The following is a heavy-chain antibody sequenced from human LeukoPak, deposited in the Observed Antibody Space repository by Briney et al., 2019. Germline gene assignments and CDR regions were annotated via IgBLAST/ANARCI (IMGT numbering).Heavy chain of an antibody. CDR1: GLSSSSTT. CDR2: SGTDGDT. Sequence: GGSLRLSCAASGLSSSSTTMNRVRQAPGKGLERVSASGTDGDTYYADSVQGRFTISRDNSRNTLYLQMTSLRADDTAVYYCAKKTPGTYPFDYWGQGTLVTVSP. D-gene: IGHD6-13*01. CDR3: AKKTPGTYPFDY. V-gene: IGHV3-23*01. J-gene: IGHJ4*02.